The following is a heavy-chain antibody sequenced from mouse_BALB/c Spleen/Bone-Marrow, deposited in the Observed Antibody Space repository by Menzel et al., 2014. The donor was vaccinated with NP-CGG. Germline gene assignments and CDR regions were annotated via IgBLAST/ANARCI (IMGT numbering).Heavy chain of an antibody. Sequence: EVMLVESGGGLVKSGGSLKLSCAASGFTFSNYGMSWVRPTPEKRLERVATISGGGSYTFYSDSVKGRFTISRDNAKNNLHLQLSSLRSEDTALYYCARHAYYDQTEVSFVYWGQGTLVTVSA. D-gene: IGHD2-4*01. CDR3: ARHAYYDQTEVSFVY. CDR2: ISGGGSYT. CDR1: GFTFSNYG. V-gene: IGHV5-9-2*01. J-gene: IGHJ3*01.